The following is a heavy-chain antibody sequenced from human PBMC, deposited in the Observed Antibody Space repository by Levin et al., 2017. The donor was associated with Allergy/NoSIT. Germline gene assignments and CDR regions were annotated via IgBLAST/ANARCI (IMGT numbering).Heavy chain of an antibody. V-gene: IGHV3-74*01. Sequence: AGGSLRLSCAASGFVFSSFRMHWVRQAPGKGLEWVSLVNSDGTTTNYVDSVRGRFTVSRDNAKNTLYLQMNSLRADDTAVYYCTRDGGGLAYWGQGTLVAVPS. CDR2: VNSDGTTT. J-gene: IGHJ4*02. CDR1: GFVFSSFR. CDR3: TRDGGGLAY. D-gene: IGHD3-16*01.